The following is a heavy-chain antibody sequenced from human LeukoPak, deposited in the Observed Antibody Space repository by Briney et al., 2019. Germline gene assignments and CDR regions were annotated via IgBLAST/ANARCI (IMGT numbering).Heavy chain of an antibody. CDR3: ARLHYDYVWGSYRQYYFDY. CDR1: GGSISSYY. CDR2: TYYSGST. J-gene: IGHJ4*02. Sequence: PSETLSLTCTVSGGSISSYYWSWIRQPPGKGLEWIGYTYYSGSTNYNPSLKSRVTISVDTSKNQFSLKLSSVTAADTAVYYCARLHYDYVWGSYRQYYFDYWGQGTLVTVSS. V-gene: IGHV4-59*08. D-gene: IGHD3-16*02.